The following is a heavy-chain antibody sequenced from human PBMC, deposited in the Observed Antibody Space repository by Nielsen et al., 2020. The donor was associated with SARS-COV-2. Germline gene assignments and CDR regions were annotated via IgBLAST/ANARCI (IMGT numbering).Heavy chain of an antibody. D-gene: IGHD3-10*01. J-gene: IGHJ4*02. CDR2: ISGSGGST. CDR3: ARDPYGSGRTDY. CDR1: GFTFSSYA. Sequence: GESLKISCAASGFTFSSYAMSWVRQAPGKGLEWVSAISGSGGSTYYADSVKGRFTISRDNAKNSLYLQMNSLRAEDTAVYYCARDPYGSGRTDYWGQGTLVTVSS. V-gene: IGHV3-23*01.